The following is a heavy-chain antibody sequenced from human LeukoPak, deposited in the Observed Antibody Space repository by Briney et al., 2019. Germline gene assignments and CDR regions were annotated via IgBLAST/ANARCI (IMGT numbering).Heavy chain of an antibody. V-gene: IGHV4-39*01. CDR2: ISYSGNT. D-gene: IGHD7-27*01. J-gene: IGHJ5*02. CDR3: ARLTGNKAKIRWFDP. Sequence: PADTLSLPCAVSGVSISSSSSSWAWIRPPPGKGLEWIATISYSGNTYSNPSLKSRATISADTSKTPFSLKLSSVTAADTAVYYCARLTGNKAKIRWFDPWGQGTLVTVSS. CDR1: GVSISSSSSS.